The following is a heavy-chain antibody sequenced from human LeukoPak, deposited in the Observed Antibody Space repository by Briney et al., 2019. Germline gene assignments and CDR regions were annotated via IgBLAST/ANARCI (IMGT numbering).Heavy chain of an antibody. CDR2: IKEDGSEK. CDR1: GFSFSSYW. CDR3: ARGGVRRGWYDY. D-gene: IGHD1-14*01. Sequence: PGGSLRLSCAASGFSFSSYWLHWVRQDPGKGLEWVANIKEDGSEKYYVDSVRGRFTISRDNARNSLYLQMNSLRAEDTAIYYCARGGVRRGWYDYWGQGTLVTVSS. V-gene: IGHV3-7*01. J-gene: IGHJ4*02.